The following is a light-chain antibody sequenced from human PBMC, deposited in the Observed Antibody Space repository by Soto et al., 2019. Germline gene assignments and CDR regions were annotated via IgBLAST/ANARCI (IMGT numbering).Light chain of an antibody. Sequence: SVLTQPASVSGSPGQAITISCSGSSSDVGAHNFVSWYQHHPGKAPKPMIYEVSNRPSGVSNRFSGSKSGNTASLTISGLQAEDEADYYCNSYTSSNTYVFGSGTKVTVL. J-gene: IGLJ1*01. CDR2: EVS. CDR3: NSYTSSNTYV. V-gene: IGLV2-14*01. CDR1: SSDVGAHNF.